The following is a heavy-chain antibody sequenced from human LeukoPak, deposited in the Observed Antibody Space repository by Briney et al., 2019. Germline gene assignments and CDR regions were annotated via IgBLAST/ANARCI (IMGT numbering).Heavy chain of an antibody. Sequence: GGSLRLSCAASGFTFNSYSMTWVRQAPGKGLEWVSYISSSSSAIYYADSVKGRFTISRDNAKNSLYLQMNSLRAEDTAVFYCARGSGRNFDYWGQGTLVTVSS. D-gene: IGHD3-10*01. CDR1: GFTFNSYS. J-gene: IGHJ4*02. CDR3: ARGSGRNFDY. V-gene: IGHV3-48*04. CDR2: ISSSSSAI.